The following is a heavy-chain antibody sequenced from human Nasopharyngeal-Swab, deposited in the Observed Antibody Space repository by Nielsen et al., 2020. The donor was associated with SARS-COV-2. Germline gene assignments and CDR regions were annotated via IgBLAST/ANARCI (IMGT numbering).Heavy chain of an antibody. CDR2: ISTGGNTI. Sequence: GESLKISCAASGFTFSSYSMNWVRQAPGKGLQWVSYISTGGNTIHYADSVKGRFTISRDNAKNSLYLQMNTLRAEDTAVYYCARDRTTIFGVVISVYYYGMDVWGQGTTVTVSS. CDR3: ARDRTTIFGVVISVYYYGMDV. CDR1: GFTFSSYS. D-gene: IGHD3-3*01. J-gene: IGHJ6*02. V-gene: IGHV3-48*04.